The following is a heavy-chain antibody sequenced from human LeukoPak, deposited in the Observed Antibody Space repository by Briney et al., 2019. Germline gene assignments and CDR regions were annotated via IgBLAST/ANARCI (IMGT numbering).Heavy chain of an antibody. CDR2: ISAYDGDT. V-gene: IGHV1-18*01. Sequence: ASVKVSCKASGYTFTSYAISWVRHAPGQGLEWMGWISAYDGDTDCAQKLQGRVTMTTDTSTSTAYMELRSLRSDDTAVYYCARGGSGWYVDYWGQGTLVTVSS. D-gene: IGHD6-19*01. CDR1: GYTFTSYA. J-gene: IGHJ4*02. CDR3: ARGGSGWYVDY.